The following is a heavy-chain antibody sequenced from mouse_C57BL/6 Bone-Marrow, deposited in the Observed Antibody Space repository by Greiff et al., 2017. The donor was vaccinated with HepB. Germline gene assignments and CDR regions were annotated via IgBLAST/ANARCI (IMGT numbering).Heavy chain of an antibody. CDR3: AGRTIYDGYYFYAMDD. CDR1: GFSLTSYG. J-gene: IGHJ4*01. V-gene: IGHV2-6*01. Sequence: VQRVESGPGLVAPSQCLSITCTVSGFSLTSYGVDWVRQSPGKGLEWLGVICGVGSTNYNSALKSRLSISKNNSKSQVFLKMNSLQTDDTAMYYCAGRTIYDGYYFYAMDDWGQGTSVTVSS. CDR2: ICGVGST. D-gene: IGHD2-3*01.